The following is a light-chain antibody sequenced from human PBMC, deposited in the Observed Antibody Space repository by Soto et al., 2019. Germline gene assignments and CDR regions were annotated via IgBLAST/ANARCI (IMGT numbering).Light chain of an antibody. CDR2: GAS. CDR3: QQSFITPPLT. CDR1: QGISTY. Sequence: DIQMTQSPSSLSASIGDRITITCRASQGISTYLNWYQQKPGKAPRLLIYGASTLQNGVPSRFXGSGSATDYTLTISSLQPEDFATYYCQQSFITPPLTFGGGTKVEMK. V-gene: IGKV1-39*01. J-gene: IGKJ4*01.